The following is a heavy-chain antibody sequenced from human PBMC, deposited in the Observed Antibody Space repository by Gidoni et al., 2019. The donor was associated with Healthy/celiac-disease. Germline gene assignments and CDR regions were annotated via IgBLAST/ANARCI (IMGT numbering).Heavy chain of an antibody. CDR1: GVTFSSYG. D-gene: IGHD6-19*01. J-gene: IGHJ4*02. Sequence: QVQLVESGGGVVQTGRSLRRSCAACGVTFSSYGMHWVRQAPGKGLEWVAVIWYDGSNKYYADSVQGRFTISRDNSKNTLYLQMNSLRAEDTAVYYCARAGNQWLVSYFDYWGQGTLVTVSS. CDR3: ARAGNQWLVSYFDY. CDR2: IWYDGSNK. V-gene: IGHV3-33*01.